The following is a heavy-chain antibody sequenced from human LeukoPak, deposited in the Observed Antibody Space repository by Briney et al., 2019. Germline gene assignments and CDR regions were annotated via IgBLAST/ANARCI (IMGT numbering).Heavy chain of an antibody. D-gene: IGHD3-9*01. V-gene: IGHV1-2*02. CDR1: GYTFTGYY. Sequence: ASVKVSCKASGYTFTGYYMHWVRQAPGQGLEWMGWINPNSGGTNYAQKFQGGVTMTRDTSISTAYMELSRLRSDDTAVYYCAPLRYFQNAFDIWGQGTMVTVSS. CDR2: INPNSGGT. CDR3: APLRYFQNAFDI. J-gene: IGHJ3*02.